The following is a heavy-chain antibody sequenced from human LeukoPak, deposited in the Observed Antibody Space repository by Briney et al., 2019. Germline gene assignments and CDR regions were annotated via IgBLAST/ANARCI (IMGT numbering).Heavy chain of an antibody. J-gene: IGHJ4*02. CDR2: INPSGGST. CDR3: ARDLPENYYDSSGRFDY. D-gene: IGHD3-22*01. V-gene: IGHV1-46*01. CDR1: GYTFTSYY. Sequence: GASVKVSCKASGYTFTSYYMHWVRQAPGQGLEWMGIINPSGGSTSYAQKFQGRVTMTRDTSTSTVYMELGSLRSEDTAVYYCARDLPENYYDSSGRFDYWGQGTLVTVSS.